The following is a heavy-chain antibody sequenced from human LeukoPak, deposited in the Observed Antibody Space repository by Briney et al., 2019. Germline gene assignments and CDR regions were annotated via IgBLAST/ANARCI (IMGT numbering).Heavy chain of an antibody. CDR1: GGSFSSYY. Sequence: SETLPLTCTVSGGSFSSYYWSWIRQPPGKGLEWIGYIYYSGSTNYNPSLKSRVTISVDTSKNQFSLKLSSVTAADTAVYYCARVTGGYDSPADYFDYWGQGTLVTVSS. V-gene: IGHV4-59*01. J-gene: IGHJ4*02. CDR3: ARVTGGYDSPADYFDY. D-gene: IGHD3-22*01. CDR2: IYYSGST.